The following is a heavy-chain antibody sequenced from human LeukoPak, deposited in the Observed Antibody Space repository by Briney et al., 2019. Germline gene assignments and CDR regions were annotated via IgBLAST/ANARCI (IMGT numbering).Heavy chain of an antibody. D-gene: IGHD2-21*02. CDR3: ARSTMTASYYYMDV. CDR2: ISSSTSTI. CDR1: GFAFSRYW. V-gene: IGHV3-48*01. Sequence: GGSLRLSCAASGFAFSRYWMSWVRQAPGRGLEWVSYISSSTSTIHYVDSVKGRFTISRDNAKNSVYLQMNSLRADDTAVYYCARSTMTASYYYMDVWGKGTTVTASS. J-gene: IGHJ6*03.